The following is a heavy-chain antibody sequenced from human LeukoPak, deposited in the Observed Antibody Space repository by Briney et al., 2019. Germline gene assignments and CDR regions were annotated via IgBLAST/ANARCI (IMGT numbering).Heavy chain of an antibody. D-gene: IGHD3-10*01. J-gene: IGHJ4*02. V-gene: IGHV3-20*04. CDR2: INWNGETT. CDR3: ATHSYYYGSGSYPHYLDY. CDR1: GFIFEDNG. Sequence: PGGSLRLSCAASGFIFEDNGMSWVRQAPGKGLEWVSGINWNGETTGYVDSVKGRSTISRDNAMNSLYLQMNSLRVEDTALYYCATHSYYYGSGSYPHYLDYWGQGTLVTVSS.